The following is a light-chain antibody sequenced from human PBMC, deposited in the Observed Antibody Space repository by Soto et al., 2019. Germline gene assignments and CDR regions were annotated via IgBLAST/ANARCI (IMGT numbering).Light chain of an antibody. CDR1: SSDVGGYNY. CDR3: SSYTSSSTLHV. Sequence: QSALTQPASVSGSPGQSITISCTGTSSDVGGYNYVSWYQQHPGKAPKLMIYDVSNRPSGVSNRFSGSKSGNTASRTISGLQAEDEADYYCSSYTSSSTLHVFGTGTKLTVL. J-gene: IGLJ1*01. CDR2: DVS. V-gene: IGLV2-14*01.